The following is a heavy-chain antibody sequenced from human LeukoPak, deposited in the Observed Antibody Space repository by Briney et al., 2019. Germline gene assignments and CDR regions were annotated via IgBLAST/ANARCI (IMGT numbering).Heavy chain of an antibody. CDR3: AKVRGYSGYDWFDY. V-gene: IGHV3-23*01. J-gene: IGHJ4*02. D-gene: IGHD5-12*01. CDR2: ISGSGGST. CDR1: GFTFSSYA. Sequence: GGSLRLSCAVSGFTFSSYAMSWVRQAPGKGLEWVSAISGSGGSTYYADSVKGRFTISRDNSKNTLYLQMNSLRAEDTAVFYCAKVRGYSGYDWFDYWGQGTLVTVSS.